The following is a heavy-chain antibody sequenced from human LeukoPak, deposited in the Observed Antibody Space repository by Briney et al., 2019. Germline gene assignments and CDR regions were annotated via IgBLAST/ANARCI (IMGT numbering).Heavy chain of an antibody. CDR1: GYTFTGYY. J-gene: IGHJ3*02. CDR3: ARAFRYKIAVAGTFYYAFDI. CDR2: INPNSGGT. Sequence: VKASCKASGYTFTGYYMHWVRQAPGQGLEWMGWINPNSGGTNYAQKFQGWVTMTRDTSISTAYMELSRLRSDDTAVYYCARAFRYKIAVAGTFYYAFDIWGQGTMVIVSS. D-gene: IGHD6-19*01. V-gene: IGHV1-2*04.